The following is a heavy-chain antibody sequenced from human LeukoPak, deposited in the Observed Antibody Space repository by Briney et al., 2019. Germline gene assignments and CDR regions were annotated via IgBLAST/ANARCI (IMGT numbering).Heavy chain of an antibody. CDR2: IYTSGST. J-gene: IGHJ6*03. V-gene: IGHV4-61*02. CDR3: ARTYNGGYYYYYYMDV. CDR1: GGSISSGSYY. Sequence: SETLSLTCSVSGGSISSGSYYWTWVRQPAGRGLEWIGRIYTSGSTNYNPSLKSRVTISIDTSKSHFSLKLTSVTAADTAVYYCARTYNGGYYYYYYMDVWGKGTTVTISS. D-gene: IGHD3-16*01.